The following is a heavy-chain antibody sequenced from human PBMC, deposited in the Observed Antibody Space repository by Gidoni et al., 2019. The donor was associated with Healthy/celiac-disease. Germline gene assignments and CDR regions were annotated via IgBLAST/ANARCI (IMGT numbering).Heavy chain of an antibody. Sequence: QVQLQQWGAGLWKPAETLSLTCAVYGGSVSGYYWSWIRKPPGKGLEWIGEINHIGSTNYNPSLKSRVTISVDTSKNQFSLKLSSVTAADTAVYYCARRTNSGSYYGGPGRKVLGQPFDYWGQGTLVTVSS. CDR1: GGSVSGYY. CDR2: INHIGST. V-gene: IGHV4-34*01. D-gene: IGHD1-26*01. J-gene: IGHJ4*02. CDR3: ARRTNSGSYYGGPGRKVLGQPFDY.